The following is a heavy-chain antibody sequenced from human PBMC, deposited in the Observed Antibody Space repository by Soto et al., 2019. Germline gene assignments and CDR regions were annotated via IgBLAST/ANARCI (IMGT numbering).Heavy chain of an antibody. V-gene: IGHV1-69*13. J-gene: IGHJ6*02. CDR2: IIPMFPTA. D-gene: IGHD2-21*02. Sequence: ASVKVSCKASGGTFSNHAISWVRQAPGQGLEWVGGIIPMFPTADYAQRFQGRVTITADDSTTTVYMELSGLRSEDTAMYYCARDDATYCGGDCYRYFYYGMEVWGQGTTVTVSS. CDR1: GGTFSNHA. CDR3: ARDDATYCGGDCYRYFYYGMEV.